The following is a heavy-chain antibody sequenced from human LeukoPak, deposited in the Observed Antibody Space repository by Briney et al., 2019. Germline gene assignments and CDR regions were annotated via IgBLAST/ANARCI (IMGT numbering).Heavy chain of an antibody. V-gene: IGHV5-51*01. D-gene: IGHD4-17*01. CDR2: IYPSDSDT. CDR1: GYRFTTSW. CDR3: ARPYGKYCDD. J-gene: IGHJ4*02. Sequence: GESLKISCKGSGYRFTTSWIGWVRQMPGKGLEWMGTIYPSDSDTRYSPSFQGQVTISGDKSISTAYLQWSSLKASDTAVYYCARPYGKYCDDWGQGTLVTVSS.